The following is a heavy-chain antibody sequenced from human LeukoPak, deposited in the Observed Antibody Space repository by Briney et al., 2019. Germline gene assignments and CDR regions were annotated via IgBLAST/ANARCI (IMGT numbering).Heavy chain of an antibody. CDR3: ARDGDTATVTDY. CDR1: GFTFSFYS. J-gene: IGHJ4*02. D-gene: IGHD5-18*01. CDR2: ISRSSSYI. V-gene: IGHV3-21*01. Sequence: GGSLRLSCVASGFTFSFYSMNWVRQAPGKGLEWVSSISRSSSYIHYADSVRGRFTISRDNAKNSLYLQMNSLRAEDTAVYYCARDGDTATVTDYWGQGTLVTVSS.